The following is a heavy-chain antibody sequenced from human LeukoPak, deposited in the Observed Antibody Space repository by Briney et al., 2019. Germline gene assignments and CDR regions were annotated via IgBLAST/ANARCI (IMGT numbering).Heavy chain of an antibody. CDR3: ARANYYGSGKKDLDY. CDR2: FDPEDGET. D-gene: IGHD3-10*01. J-gene: IGHJ4*02. Sequence: ASVKVSCKVSGYTLTELSMHWVRQAPGKGLEWMGGFDPEDGETIYAQKFQGRVTMTEDTSTDTAYMELSSLRSEDTAVYYCARANYYGSGKKDLDYWGQGTLDTVSS. V-gene: IGHV1-24*01. CDR1: GYTLTELS.